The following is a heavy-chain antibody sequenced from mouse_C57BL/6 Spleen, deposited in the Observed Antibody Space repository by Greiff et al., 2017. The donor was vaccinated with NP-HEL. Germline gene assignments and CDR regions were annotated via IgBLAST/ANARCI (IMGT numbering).Heavy chain of an antibody. CDR3: ASHYYYGSSYGGFAY. D-gene: IGHD1-1*01. CDR1: GYTFTDYY. J-gene: IGHJ3*01. Sequence: EVQLQQSGPELVKPGASMKISCKASGYTFTDYYMNWVKQSHGKSLEWIGDINPNNGGTSYNQKFKGKATLTVDKSSSTAYMELSSLTSEDSAVYYCASHYYYGSSYGGFAYWGQGTLVTVSA. V-gene: IGHV1-26*01. CDR2: INPNNGGT.